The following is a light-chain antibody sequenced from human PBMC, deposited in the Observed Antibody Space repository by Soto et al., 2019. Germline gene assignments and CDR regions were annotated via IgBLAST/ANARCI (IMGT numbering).Light chain of an antibody. J-gene: IGKJ5*01. Sequence: DIQMTQSPSSLSASVGDRVTITCRASQDISNYLNWYQQRPGKAPKLLIYDASNLERGVPSRFSETLSGTHFTYPITTLHPEAVETYFCKKSDGPPIPLGKGTRREI. CDR2: DAS. CDR1: QDISNY. V-gene: IGKV1-33*01. CDR3: KKSDGPPIP.